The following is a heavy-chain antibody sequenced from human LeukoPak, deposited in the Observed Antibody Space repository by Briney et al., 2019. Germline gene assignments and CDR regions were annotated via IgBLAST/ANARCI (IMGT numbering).Heavy chain of an antibody. CDR3: AKDGHLLRRYHYYYMDV. J-gene: IGHJ6*03. D-gene: IGHD3-16*01. V-gene: IGHV3-30*18. CDR2: ISYDGSNK. CDR1: GFTFSSYA. Sequence: PGRSLRLSCAASGFTFSSYAMHWVRQAPGKGLEWVAVISYDGSNKYSADSVKGRFTISRDNSKNTLYLQMNSLRLEDTAMYYCAKDGHLLRRYHYYYMDVWGKGTTVTVSS.